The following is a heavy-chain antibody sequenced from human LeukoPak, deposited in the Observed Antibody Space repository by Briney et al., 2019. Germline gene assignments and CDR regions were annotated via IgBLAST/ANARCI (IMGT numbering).Heavy chain of an antibody. CDR2: ISSTSSYI. CDR3: ARDLQATGFYGDYGGVDY. CDR1: GLTFSSYS. Sequence: PGGSLRLSCAASGLTFSSYSMNWVRQAPGKGLEWVSSISSTSSYIYYGDAVKGRFTISRDNAKNSLYLHMNSLRAEDTAVYYRARDLQATGFYGDYGGVDYWGQGTLVTVSS. D-gene: IGHD4-17*01. J-gene: IGHJ4*02. V-gene: IGHV3-21*01.